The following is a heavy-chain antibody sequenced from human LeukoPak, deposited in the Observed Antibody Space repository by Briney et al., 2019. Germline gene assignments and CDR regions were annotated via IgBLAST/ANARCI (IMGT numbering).Heavy chain of an antibody. CDR2: FYHSGST. Sequence: PSETLSLTCTLSLYSISIGTYWGWFGQPPGKGLEWIQNFYHSGSTFYNPSLRSRVTISVDRSKNQFSLKLSSVTAADTDVFYCARDGKRTSMITSGGARPHYFDYWGQGALVTVSS. D-gene: IGHD3-16*01. V-gene: IGHV4-38-2*02. J-gene: IGHJ4*02. CDR1: LYSISIGTY. CDR3: ARDGKRTSMITSGGARPHYFDY.